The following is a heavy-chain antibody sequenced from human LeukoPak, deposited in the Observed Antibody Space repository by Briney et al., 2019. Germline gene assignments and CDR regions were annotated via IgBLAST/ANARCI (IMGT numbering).Heavy chain of an antibody. CDR3: ARQEYYDFWSGYYRSWFDP. CDR1: GGSISSSSYY. CDR2: ICYSGST. V-gene: IGHV4-39*01. D-gene: IGHD3-3*01. J-gene: IGHJ5*02. Sequence: PSETLSLTCTVSGGSISSSSYYWGWIRQPPGKGLEWIGSICYSGSTYYNPSLKSRVTISVDTSKNQFSLKLSSVTAADTAVYYCARQEYYDFWSGYYRSWFDPWGQGTLVTVSS.